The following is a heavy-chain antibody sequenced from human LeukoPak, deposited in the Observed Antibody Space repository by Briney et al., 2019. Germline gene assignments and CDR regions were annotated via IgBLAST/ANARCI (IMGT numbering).Heavy chain of an antibody. CDR1: GGTFSSYA. CDR2: IIPIFGTA. Sequence: SVKVSCKASGGTFSSYAISWVRQAPGQGLEWMGRIIPIFGTANYAQKFQGRVTITTDESTSTAYMGLSSLRSEDTAVYYCARGYSSSPYYYYMDVWGKGTTVTVSS. J-gene: IGHJ6*03. V-gene: IGHV1-69*05. D-gene: IGHD6-6*01. CDR3: ARGYSSSPYYYYMDV.